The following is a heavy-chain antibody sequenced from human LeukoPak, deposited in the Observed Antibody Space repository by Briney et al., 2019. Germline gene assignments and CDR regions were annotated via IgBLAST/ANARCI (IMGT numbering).Heavy chain of an antibody. J-gene: IGHJ5*02. Sequence: SETLSLTCTVFGGSIITYYWSWIRQPAGKGLEWIGRIYSSGRTNYHPSLESRVTMSVDTSKNQFSLNLTSVTAADTAVYYCARPSFVTATTNWFDPWGQGTLVTVSS. CDR2: IYSSGRT. D-gene: IGHD2-21*02. V-gene: IGHV4-4*07. CDR1: GGSIITYY. CDR3: ARPSFVTATTNWFDP.